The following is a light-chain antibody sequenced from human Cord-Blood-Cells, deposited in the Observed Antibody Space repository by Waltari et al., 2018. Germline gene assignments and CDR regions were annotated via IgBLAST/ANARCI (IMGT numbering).Light chain of an antibody. CDR2: DAS. CDR1: QDISNY. Sequence: DIQMTQSPSSLSASVGDRVTITCQASQDISNYLNWYQQKPGKAPKLLIYDASNLETGVASRFRGSGSGTDSTFTISSLQPEKIATYYCQQYDNLPSFGGGTKVESK. J-gene: IGKJ4*01. V-gene: IGKV1-33*01. CDR3: QQYDNLPS.